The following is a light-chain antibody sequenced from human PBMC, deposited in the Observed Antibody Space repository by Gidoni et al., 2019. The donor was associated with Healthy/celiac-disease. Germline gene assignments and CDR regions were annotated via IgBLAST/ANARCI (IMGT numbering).Light chain of an antibody. J-gene: IGKJ5*01. CDR1: QSVSSY. CDR3: QQRSNWLRVT. Sequence: EIVLTQSQATLSLSAGERATLSCRASQSVSSYLAWYQQKPGQAPRLLIYDASNRATGIPARFSGSGSGTDFTLTISSLEPEDFAVYYCQQRSNWLRVTFGQGTRLEIK. V-gene: IGKV3-11*01. CDR2: DAS.